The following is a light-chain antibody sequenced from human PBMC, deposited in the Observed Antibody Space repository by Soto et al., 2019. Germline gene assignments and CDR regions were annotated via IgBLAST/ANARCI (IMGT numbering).Light chain of an antibody. Sequence: EIVLTQSPATLSLSPGERATLSCRASQSVSSSLVWYQQKRGQAPRLLIYDASNRDTGIPARFSGSGSGTDFTLTISSLALEDFAVYYCQQRKNWPEFTFGPGTKVDIK. J-gene: IGKJ3*01. CDR2: DAS. CDR1: QSVSSS. V-gene: IGKV3-11*01. CDR3: QQRKNWPEFT.